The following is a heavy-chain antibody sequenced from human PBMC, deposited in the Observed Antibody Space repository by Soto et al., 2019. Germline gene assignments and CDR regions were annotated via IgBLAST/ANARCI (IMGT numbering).Heavy chain of an antibody. CDR2: IFYSGST. V-gene: IGHV4-31*09. Sequence: SETLSLTCTVSVGSISSGGYYWSWIRHHPGKGLEWIGYIFYSGSTNYNPSLKSRVTISVDTSKNQFSLKLSSVTAADTAVYYCLAVAAGMDVWGQGTTVTVSS. CDR3: LAVAAGMDV. D-gene: IGHD6-19*01. CDR1: VGSISSGGYY. J-gene: IGHJ6*02.